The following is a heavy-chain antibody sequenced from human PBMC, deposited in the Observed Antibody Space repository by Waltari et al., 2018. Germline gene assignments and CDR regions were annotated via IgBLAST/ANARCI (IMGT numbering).Heavy chain of an antibody. V-gene: IGHV3-53*04. CDR1: EFSVTANY. D-gene: IGHD3-16*01. Sequence: EMQLVQSGGGLVQPGGSLRLSCKVSEFSVTANYLTWVRQAPGKGLGGVSGINPDGSTDYADSVKGRFSISRHQSENTVYLEMNSVRPEDTGVYFCARELGLFVDPWGQGSQVIVSS. J-gene: IGHJ5*02. CDR3: ARELGLFVDP. CDR2: INPDGST.